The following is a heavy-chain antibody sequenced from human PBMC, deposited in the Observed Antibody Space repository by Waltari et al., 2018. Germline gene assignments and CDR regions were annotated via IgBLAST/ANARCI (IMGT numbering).Heavy chain of an antibody. V-gene: IGHV4-59*01. CDR2: IYYSGST. J-gene: IGHJ3*02. CDR1: GGSISSYY. CDR3: ASAKGYSSSWHAFDI. Sequence: QVQLQESGPGLVKPSETLSLTCTVSGGSISSYYWSWIRQPPGKGLEWIGYIYYSGSTNYTPPLKSRVTLSVDTSKNQFSLKLSSVTAADTAVYYCASAKGYSSSWHAFDIWGQGTMVTVSS. D-gene: IGHD6-13*01.